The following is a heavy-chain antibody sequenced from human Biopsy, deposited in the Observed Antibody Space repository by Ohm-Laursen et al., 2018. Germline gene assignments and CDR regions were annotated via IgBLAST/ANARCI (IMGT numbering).Heavy chain of an antibody. CDR2: SRNKANGYTT. D-gene: IGHD2-15*01. CDR3: ARMVARLGPCSGGTCYPGDDY. V-gene: IGHV3-72*01. Sequence: SLRLSCSASGFTFSDHYMDWVRQAPGRGLEWVGRSRNKANGYTTEYAASVKSRFTISRDESATSMYLQMSGLKTEDTAVYYCARMVARLGPCSGGTCYPGDDYWGQGTLVTVSS. CDR1: GFTFSDHY. J-gene: IGHJ4*02.